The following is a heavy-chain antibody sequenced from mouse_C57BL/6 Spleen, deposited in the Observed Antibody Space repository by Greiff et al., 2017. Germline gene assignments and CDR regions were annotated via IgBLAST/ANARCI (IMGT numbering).Heavy chain of an antibody. CDR3: ARLYDYFYAMDY. D-gene: IGHD2-4*01. V-gene: IGHV1-64*01. CDR1: GYTFTSYW. J-gene: IGHJ4*01. CDR2: IHPNSGST. Sequence: QVQLQQPGAELVKPGASVKLSCKASGYTFTSYWMHWVKQRPGQGLEWIGMIHPNSGSTNYNEKFKSKATLTVDKSSSTAYMQLSSLTSEDSAVYYWARLYDYFYAMDYWGQGTSVTVSS.